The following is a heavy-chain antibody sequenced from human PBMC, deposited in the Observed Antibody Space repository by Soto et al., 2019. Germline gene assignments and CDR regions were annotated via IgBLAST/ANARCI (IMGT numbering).Heavy chain of an antibody. D-gene: IGHD5-18*01. V-gene: IGHV3-13*04. J-gene: IGHJ4*02. CDR1: GFTFSSYD. CDR2: IGTAGDT. Sequence: EVQLVESGGGLVQPGGSLRLSCAASGFTFSSYDMHWVRQAPGKGLEWVSAIGTAGDTYYQGSVKGRFTISRENAKNSLYLQMNSLRAGDTAVYYCARGGYSYGYADYWGQGTLVTVSS. CDR3: ARGGYSYGYADY.